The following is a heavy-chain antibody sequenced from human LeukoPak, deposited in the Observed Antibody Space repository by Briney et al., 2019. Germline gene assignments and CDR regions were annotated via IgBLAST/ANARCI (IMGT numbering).Heavy chain of an antibody. CDR2: IYPGDSDT. Sequence: GESLKISCKASGYSFTSYWIGWVRQMPGKGLEWMGIIYPGDSDTRYSPSFQGQVTISAGKSISTAYLQWSSLKASDTAIYYCARHRYSTSSPQYFDYWGQGTLVTVSS. J-gene: IGHJ4*02. CDR3: ARHRYSTSSPQYFDY. V-gene: IGHV5-51*01. CDR1: GYSFTSYW. D-gene: IGHD6-6*01.